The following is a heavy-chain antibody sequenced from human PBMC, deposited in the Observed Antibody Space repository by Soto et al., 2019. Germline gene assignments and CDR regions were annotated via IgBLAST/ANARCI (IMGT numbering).Heavy chain of an antibody. CDR3: VRPDSSGYYVN. J-gene: IGHJ4*02. CDR2: IHPGDSGT. V-gene: IGHV5-51*01. Sequence: GESLKISCKGSGYNFSSWIGWVRQMPGKGLEWMGIIHPGDSGTRYSPSFQGQVTMSVDKSISTAYLQWSSLKASDTAMYYCVRPDSSGYYVNWGQGTLVTVSS. D-gene: IGHD3-22*01. CDR1: GYNFSSW.